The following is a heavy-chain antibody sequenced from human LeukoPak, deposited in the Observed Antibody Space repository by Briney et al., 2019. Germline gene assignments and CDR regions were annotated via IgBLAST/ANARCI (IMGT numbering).Heavy chain of an antibody. CDR2: FDPEDGET. J-gene: IGHJ5*02. Sequence: ASVKVSCKVSGYTLTELSMHWVRQAPGKGLEWMGGFDPEDGETIYAQKFQGRVTMTEDTSTDTAYMELRSLRSDDTAVYYCARVFRIVVVVAAISWFDPWGQGTLVTVSS. V-gene: IGHV1-24*01. CDR1: GYTLTELS. CDR3: ARVFRIVVVVAAISWFDP. D-gene: IGHD2-15*01.